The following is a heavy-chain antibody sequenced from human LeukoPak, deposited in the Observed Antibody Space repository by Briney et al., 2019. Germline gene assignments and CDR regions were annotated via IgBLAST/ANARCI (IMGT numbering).Heavy chain of an antibody. Sequence: SETLSLTCSVSGGSISNYFWTWIRQPPGKGLEWIGYIYSSGSTYYNPSLKSRVTISVDTSKTRFSLKLSTVTAADTAVYYCARRPTGDPKFDYWGQGTLVTVSS. CDR3: ARRPTGDPKFDY. J-gene: IGHJ4*02. V-gene: IGHV4-59*08. D-gene: IGHD7-27*01. CDR2: IYSSGST. CDR1: GGSISNYF.